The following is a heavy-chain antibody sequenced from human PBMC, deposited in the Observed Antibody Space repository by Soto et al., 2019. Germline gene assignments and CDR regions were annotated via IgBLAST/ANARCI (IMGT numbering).Heavy chain of an antibody. D-gene: IGHD3-16*02. V-gene: IGHV4-34*01. Sequence: SETLSLTCAVYGGSFSGYYWSWIRQPPGKGLEWIGEINHSGSTNYNPSPKSRVTISVDTSKNQFSLKLSSVTAADTAVYYCARARYYDYVWGSYRYYYYYGMDVWGQGTTVTVSS. CDR2: INHSGST. CDR1: GGSFSGYY. J-gene: IGHJ6*02. CDR3: ARARYYDYVWGSYRYYYYYGMDV.